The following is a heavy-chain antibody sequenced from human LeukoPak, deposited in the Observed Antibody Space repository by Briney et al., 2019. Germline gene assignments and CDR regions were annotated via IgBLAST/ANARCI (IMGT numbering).Heavy chain of an antibody. J-gene: IGHJ5*02. CDR1: GYSISSGYY. V-gene: IGHV4-38-2*02. D-gene: IGHD4-23*01. Sequence: SETLSLTCTVSGYSISSGYYWGWIRQPPGKGLEWIGSIYHSGSTYYNPSLKSRVTISVDTSKNQFSLKLSSVTAADTAVYYCARGNLVTGYNWFDPWGQGTLVTVSS. CDR3: ARGNLVTGYNWFDP. CDR2: IYHSGST.